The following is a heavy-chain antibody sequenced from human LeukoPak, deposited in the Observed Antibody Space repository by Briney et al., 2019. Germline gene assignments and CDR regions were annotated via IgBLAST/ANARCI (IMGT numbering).Heavy chain of an antibody. Sequence: ASVKVSCKASGYTFTRYDMIWVRQATGQGLEWMGWMNPNSGNTGYAQKFQGRVTMTRNTSISTAYMELSSLRSEDTAVYYCARGRLNNYGEPPFDYWGQETLVTVSS. CDR1: GYTFTRYD. D-gene: IGHD4-17*01. J-gene: IGHJ4*02. CDR3: ARGRLNNYGEPPFDY. V-gene: IGHV1-8*01. CDR2: MNPNSGNT.